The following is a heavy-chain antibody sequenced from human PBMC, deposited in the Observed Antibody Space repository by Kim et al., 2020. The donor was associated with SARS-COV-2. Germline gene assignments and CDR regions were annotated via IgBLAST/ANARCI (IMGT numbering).Heavy chain of an antibody. J-gene: IGHJ4*02. CDR1: GFSFSNYA. D-gene: IGHD2-15*01. CDR3: TKDEGGPYDDYSDY. V-gene: IGHV3-23*01. CDR2: ISCNSGST. Sequence: GGSLRLSCAASGFSFSNYAMHWVRQAPGKGLEWVSVISCNSGSTYYADSVKGRFTISRDNSKNTLYLQMNSLRAEDTAVYYCTKDEGGPYDDYSDYWGQGTLVTVSS.